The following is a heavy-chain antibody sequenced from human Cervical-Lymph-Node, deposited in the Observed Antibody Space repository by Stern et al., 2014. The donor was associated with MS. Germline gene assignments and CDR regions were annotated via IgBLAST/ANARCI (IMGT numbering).Heavy chain of an antibody. V-gene: IGHV1-69*01. J-gene: IGHJ4*02. D-gene: IGHD2/OR15-2a*01. CDR2: IIPIFGRA. CDR3: TRTSTRGFDY. CDR1: GGTFSSYA. Sequence: VQLLESGAEVKKPGSSVKVSCKASGGTFSSYAVTWVRQAPGHGLEWMGGIIPIFGRANYAQKFQGRVTITADESTSTAYMELSSLRSEDTAIYYCTRTSTRGFDYWGQGTLVTVSS.